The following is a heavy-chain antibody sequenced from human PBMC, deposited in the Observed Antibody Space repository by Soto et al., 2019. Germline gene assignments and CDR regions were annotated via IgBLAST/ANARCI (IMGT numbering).Heavy chain of an antibody. CDR1: GGTFSSYA. Sequence: EASVKVSCKASGGTFSSYAISWVRQAPGQGLEWMGGIIPIFGTANYAQKFQGRVTITADESTSTAYMELSSLRSEDTAVYYCARNAVLHCSSTSCASGWFDTWGQGTLVTVSS. CDR2: IIPIFGTA. J-gene: IGHJ5*02. CDR3: ARNAVLHCSSTSCASGWFDT. D-gene: IGHD2-2*01. V-gene: IGHV1-69*13.